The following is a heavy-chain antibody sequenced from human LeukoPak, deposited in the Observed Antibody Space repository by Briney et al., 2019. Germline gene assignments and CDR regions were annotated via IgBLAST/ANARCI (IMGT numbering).Heavy chain of an antibody. D-gene: IGHD3-10*01. V-gene: IGHV3-11*04. CDR1: GFTFSDYY. CDR3: ARAYRVTMVRGVISPIGY. J-gene: IGHJ4*02. Sequence: PGGSLRLSCAASGFTFSDYYMSWIRQAPGKGLEGVSYISSSGSTVYYADSVKGRFTISRDNAKNSLYLQMSSLRAEDTAVYYCARAYRVTMVRGVISPIGYWGQGTLVTVSS. CDR2: ISSSGSTV.